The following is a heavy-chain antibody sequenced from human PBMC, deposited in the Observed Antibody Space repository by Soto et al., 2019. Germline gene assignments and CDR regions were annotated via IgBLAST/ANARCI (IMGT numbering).Heavy chain of an antibody. CDR1: GYTFTSYG. CDR2: ISAYNGNT. CDR3: ARIDIVVVPAAIGYYYYGMDV. V-gene: IGHV1-18*01. J-gene: IGHJ6*02. D-gene: IGHD2-2*01. Sequence: GASVKVSCKASGYTFTSYGISWVRQAPGQGLEWIGWISAYNGNTNYAQKLQGRVTMTTDTSTSTAYMELRSLRSDDTAVYYCARIDIVVVPAAIGYYYYGMDVWGQGTTVTVSS.